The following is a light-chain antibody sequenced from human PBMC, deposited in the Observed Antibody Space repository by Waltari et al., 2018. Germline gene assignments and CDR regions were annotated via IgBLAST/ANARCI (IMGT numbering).Light chain of an antibody. CDR2: RAS. Sequence: IQMTQSPSSLSASIGDTVTITCRASRDIANNLNWYQQQSGKAPKLLIYRASSLQSGVPSRFGGSGSGTDFSLTISSLKPKDFATYYCQQGYDFPCTFGRGTKVEIK. J-gene: IGKJ4*01. CDR3: QQGYDFPCT. V-gene: IGKV1-6*02. CDR1: RDIANN.